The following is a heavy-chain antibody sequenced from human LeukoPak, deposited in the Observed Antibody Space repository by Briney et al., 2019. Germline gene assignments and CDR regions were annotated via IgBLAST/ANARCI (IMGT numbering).Heavy chain of an antibody. CDR1: GFTFSDYW. J-gene: IGHJ4*02. CDR2: INSDGTTT. V-gene: IGHV3-74*03. Sequence: PGGSLRLSCAASGFTFSDYWMHWVRHAPGKGLVWVSRINSDGTTTTYADSVKGRFTISKDNAKNTLYLQMNSLRAEDTAVYYCAKMGGIVEMATITPWYFDYWGQGTLVTVSS. CDR3: AKMGGIVEMATITPWYFDY. D-gene: IGHD5-24*01.